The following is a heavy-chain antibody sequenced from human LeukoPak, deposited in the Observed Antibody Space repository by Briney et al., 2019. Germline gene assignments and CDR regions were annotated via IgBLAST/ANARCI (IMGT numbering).Heavy chain of an antibody. CDR2: INHSGST. D-gene: IGHD3-3*01. Sequence: SETLSLTCTVSGGSISSYYWSWIRQPPGKGLEWIGEINHSGSTNYNPSLKSRVTISVDTSKNQFSLKLSSVTAADTAVYYCARRAYYDFWSGYSHFDYWGQGTLVTVSS. CDR1: GGSISSYY. J-gene: IGHJ4*02. CDR3: ARRAYYDFWSGYSHFDY. V-gene: IGHV4-34*01.